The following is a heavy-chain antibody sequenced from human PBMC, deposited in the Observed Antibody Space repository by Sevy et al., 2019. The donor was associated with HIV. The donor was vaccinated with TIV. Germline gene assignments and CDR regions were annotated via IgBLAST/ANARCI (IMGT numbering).Heavy chain of an antibody. CDR1: GYTFTSYG. V-gene: IGHV1-18*01. D-gene: IGHD2-2*01. CDR2: ISTFNVNT. J-gene: IGHJ4*02. Sequence: ASVKVSCKASGYTFTSYGISWVRQAPGQGLEWMGWISTFNVNTNKAQKFQGRVTMTTDTSTSTAYMELTSLRSDDTAVYYCARDDCSSLSCHGSLLYWGQGTLVTVSS. CDR3: ARDDCSSLSCHGSLLY.